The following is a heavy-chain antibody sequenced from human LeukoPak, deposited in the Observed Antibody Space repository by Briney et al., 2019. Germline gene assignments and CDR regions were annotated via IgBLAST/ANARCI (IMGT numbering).Heavy chain of an antibody. Sequence: PGGSLRLSCEASGFTFSHYEMNWVRQAPGKGLEWVSYISSSGYTIYYADSVKGRFTISRDNAKNSLYLQINSLRAEDTAVYYCARENCSSTSCYAPSVSDYWGQGTLVTVSS. V-gene: IGHV3-48*03. D-gene: IGHD2-2*01. CDR3: ARENCSSTSCYAPSVSDY. CDR2: ISSSGYTI. CDR1: GFTFSHYE. J-gene: IGHJ4*02.